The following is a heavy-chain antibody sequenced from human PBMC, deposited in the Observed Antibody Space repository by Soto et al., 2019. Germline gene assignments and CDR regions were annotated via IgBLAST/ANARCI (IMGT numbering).Heavy chain of an antibody. J-gene: IGHJ4*02. V-gene: IGHV5-51*01. D-gene: IGHD2-2*02. CDR3: ARLARRGRAAILAAHDY. Sequence: PGESLKISCKGSGYSFTSYWIGWVRQMPGKGLEWMGIIYPGDSDTRYSPSFQGQVTISADKSISTAYLQWSSLKASDTAMYYCARLARRGRAAILAAHDYWGQGTLVTVSS. CDR1: GYSFTSYW. CDR2: IYPGDSDT.